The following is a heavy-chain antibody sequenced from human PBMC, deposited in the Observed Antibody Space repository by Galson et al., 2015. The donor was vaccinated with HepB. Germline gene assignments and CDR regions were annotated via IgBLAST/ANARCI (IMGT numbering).Heavy chain of an antibody. CDR2: IVPIFGTT. J-gene: IGHJ4*02. CDR3: ARAVPESFDFWSGYSHFDS. D-gene: IGHD3-3*01. Sequence: SVKVSCKASGSTLSNYGINWVRQAPGQGLEWMGGIVPIFGTTNYAQEFQGRVTLIADKSTSTAYMELSSLTSEDTAVYFCARAVPESFDFWSGYSHFDSWGQGTVVTVSS. V-gene: IGHV1-69*06. CDR1: GSTLSNYG.